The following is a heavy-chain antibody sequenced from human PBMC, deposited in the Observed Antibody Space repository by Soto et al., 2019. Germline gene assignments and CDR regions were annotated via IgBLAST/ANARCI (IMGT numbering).Heavy chain of an antibody. CDR2: INPNSGGT. J-gene: IGHJ4*02. V-gene: IGHV1-2*02. Sequence: ASVKVSCKASGYTFTGYYMHWVRQAPGQGLEWMGWINPNSGGTNYAQKFQGRVTMTRDTSISTAYMELSRLRSDDTAVYYCARALFGRGCTNGVCYSAGYWGQGTLITVSS. D-gene: IGHD2-8*01. CDR1: GYTFTGYY. CDR3: ARALFGRGCTNGVCYSAGY.